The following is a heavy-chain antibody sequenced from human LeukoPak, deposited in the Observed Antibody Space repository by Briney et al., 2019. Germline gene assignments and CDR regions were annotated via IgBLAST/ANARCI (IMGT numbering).Heavy chain of an antibody. Sequence: GGSLRLSCAASAFTFSDYSMNWVSQAPGKGLEWISYIDTSSSTMYYAASVRGRFTISRDNAKESLYLQMNSLRDEDTAVYYCAREDDSWGPNNLDLWGQGTMVTVSS. CDR2: IDTSSSTM. V-gene: IGHV3-48*02. J-gene: IGHJ3*01. CDR1: AFTFSDYS. D-gene: IGHD7-27*01. CDR3: AREDDSWGPNNLDL.